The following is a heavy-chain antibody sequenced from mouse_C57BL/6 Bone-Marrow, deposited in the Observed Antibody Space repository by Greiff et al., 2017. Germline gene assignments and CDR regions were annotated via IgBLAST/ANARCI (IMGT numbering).Heavy chain of an antibody. CDR2: IHPNSGST. D-gene: IGHD1-1*02. J-gene: IGHJ2*01. Sequence: VQLQQPGAELVKPGASVKLSCTASGYTFTSYWMHWVKQRPGQGLEWIGMIHPNSGSTNYNEKFKSKATLTVDKSSSTAYMQLSGLASEDSAVYYCARGGGTVDYWGQGTTLTVSS. CDR3: ARGGGTVDY. CDR1: GYTFTSYW. V-gene: IGHV1-64*01.